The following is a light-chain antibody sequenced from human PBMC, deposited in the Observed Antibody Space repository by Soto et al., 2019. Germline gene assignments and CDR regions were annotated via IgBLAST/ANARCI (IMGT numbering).Light chain of an antibody. CDR1: QSISSW. V-gene: IGKV1-5*03. Sequence: DIQMTQSPSTLSAALGDRVTITCRASQSISSWLAWYQQKPGKAPKLLIYKASNLESGVPSRFSGSGSGTEFTLTISSLQPDDFATNYCQQYHSYPLTFGQGTKVEIK. CDR2: KAS. CDR3: QQYHSYPLT. J-gene: IGKJ1*01.